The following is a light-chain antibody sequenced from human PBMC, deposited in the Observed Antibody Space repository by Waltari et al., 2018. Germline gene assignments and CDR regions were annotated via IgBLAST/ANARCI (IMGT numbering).Light chain of an antibody. CDR1: SSNIGSNY. CDR2: RNN. V-gene: IGLV1-47*01. CDR3: AAWDNSLSAVL. J-gene: IGLJ2*01. Sequence: QSVLTQPPSASGTPGQRVTISCSGSSSNIGSNYVYWYQQLPGTAPNLLVDRNNERPSGFPDRFAGSKSGTSASLAISGLRSEDEAYYYCAAWDNSLSAVLFGGGTKLTVL.